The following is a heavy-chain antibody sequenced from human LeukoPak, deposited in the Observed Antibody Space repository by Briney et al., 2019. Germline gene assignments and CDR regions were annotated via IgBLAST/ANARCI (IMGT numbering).Heavy chain of an antibody. CDR3: ARRKDGSGSYFFDY. D-gene: IGHD3-10*01. CDR2: IYPGDSDT. Sequence: NAGESLKISCKGSGYSFTNYWIGWVRQMPGKGLEWMGIIYPGDSDTRYSPSFQGQVTISADKSISTAYLQWSSLKASDTAMYYCARRKDGSGSYFFDYWGQGTLVTVSS. J-gene: IGHJ4*02. CDR1: GYSFTNYW. V-gene: IGHV5-51*01.